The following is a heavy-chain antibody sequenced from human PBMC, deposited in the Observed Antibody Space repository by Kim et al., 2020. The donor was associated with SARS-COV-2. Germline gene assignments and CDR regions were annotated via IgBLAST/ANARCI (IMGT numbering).Heavy chain of an antibody. CDR2: ISWNSGSI. D-gene: IGHD2-15*01. V-gene: IGHV3-9*01. Sequence: GGSLRLSCAASGFTFDDYAMHWVRQAPGKGLEWVSGISWNSGSIGYADSVKGRFTISRDNAKNSLYLQMNSLRAEDTALYYCAKDRRVVAASFDYVMDVWGQGTTVTVSS. J-gene: IGHJ6*02. CDR3: AKDRRVVAASFDYVMDV. CDR1: GFTFDDYA.